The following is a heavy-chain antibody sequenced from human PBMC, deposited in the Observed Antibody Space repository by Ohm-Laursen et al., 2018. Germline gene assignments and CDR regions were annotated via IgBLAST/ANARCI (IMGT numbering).Heavy chain of an antibody. D-gene: IGHD3-10*01. J-gene: IGHJ4*02. CDR1: GFTFSDYY. CDR3: ARILQKGGPYDY. V-gene: IGHV3-11*04. Sequence: SLRLSCSASGFTFSDYYMSWIRQAPGKGLEWVSYISSSGSTIYYADSVKGRFTISRDNSKNTLYLQMGSLRAEDTAVYYCARILQKGGPYDYWGQGTLVTVSS. CDR2: ISSSGSTI.